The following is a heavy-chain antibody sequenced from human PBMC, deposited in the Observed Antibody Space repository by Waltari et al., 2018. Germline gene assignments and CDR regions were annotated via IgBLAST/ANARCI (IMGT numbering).Heavy chain of an antibody. J-gene: IGHJ4*02. D-gene: IGHD5-12*01. CDR2: INPSGTYT. V-gene: IGHV1-46*04. CDR3: ASTSVDMVMAPHLES. CDR1: GHTFITDY. Sequence: QVQLVQSGAEVKTPGASVTVSCKASGHTFITDYVHWVRQAPGQGLEWMGIINPSGTYTRYAQKLQGRVTMTRDTSTSTVSMDLSSLGSEDTAVYYCASTSVDMVMAPHLESWGQGTLVIVSA.